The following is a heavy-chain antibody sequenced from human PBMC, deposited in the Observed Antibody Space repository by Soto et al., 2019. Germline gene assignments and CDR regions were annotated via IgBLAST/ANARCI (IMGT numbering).Heavy chain of an antibody. D-gene: IGHD3-22*01. CDR1: GGSVSSGGHY. CDR2: IYYSGTT. J-gene: IGHJ4*02. CDR3: ARDAYDRSGYSHFDY. Sequence: QVQLQESGPGLVKPSQTLSLTCTVSGGSVSSGGHYWSWIRQHPGKGLEWIGYIYYSGTTYYNPSLNSRVTISIDTSKNQFSLKLSSVTAADTAVYYCARDAYDRSGYSHFDYWGQGTLVTVSS. V-gene: IGHV4-31*03.